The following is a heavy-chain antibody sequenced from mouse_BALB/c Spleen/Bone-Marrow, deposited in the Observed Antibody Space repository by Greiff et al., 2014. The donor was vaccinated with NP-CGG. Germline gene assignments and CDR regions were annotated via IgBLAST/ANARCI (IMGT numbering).Heavy chain of an antibody. V-gene: IGHV1-61*01. J-gene: IGHJ3*01. CDR1: GYSFTSYW. D-gene: IGHD3-3*01. CDR2: IHLPDSES. Sequence: VQLQQSGAELVRPGASVKLSCKASGYSFTSYWMNWVKQRPGQGLEWIGMIHLPDSESRLNQKFKDKATLTVDKSSSTAYMQLSSPTSEDSAVYYCTRYDLTTRAFAYWGQGTLVTVSA. CDR3: TRYDLTTRAFAY.